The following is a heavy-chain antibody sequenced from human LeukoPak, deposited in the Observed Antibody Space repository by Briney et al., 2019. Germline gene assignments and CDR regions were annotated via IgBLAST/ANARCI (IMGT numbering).Heavy chain of an antibody. V-gene: IGHV4-34*01. CDR1: GGSFSGYY. J-gene: IGHJ3*02. CDR2: INHSGST. Sequence: SETLSLTCAVYGGSFSGYYWSWIRQPPGKGLEWIGEINHSGSTNYNPSLKGRVTISVDTSKNQFSLKLSSVTAADTAVYYCARVGYGDDGDAFDIWGQGTMVTVSS. CDR3: ARVGYGDDGDAFDI. D-gene: IGHD4-17*01.